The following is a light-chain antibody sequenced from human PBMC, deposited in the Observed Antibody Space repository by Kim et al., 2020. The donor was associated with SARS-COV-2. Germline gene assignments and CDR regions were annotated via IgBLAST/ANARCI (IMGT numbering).Light chain of an antibody. CDR1: SLRSYY. J-gene: IGLJ2*01. CDR2: GKN. Sequence: SSELTQDPAVSVALGQTVRITCQGDSLRSYYATWYQQKPGQAPILVIYGKNNRPSGIPDRFPGSSSGNTASLTITGTQAGAEADYYCNSRDSNDNVVFGG. CDR3: NSRDSNDNVV. V-gene: IGLV3-19*01.